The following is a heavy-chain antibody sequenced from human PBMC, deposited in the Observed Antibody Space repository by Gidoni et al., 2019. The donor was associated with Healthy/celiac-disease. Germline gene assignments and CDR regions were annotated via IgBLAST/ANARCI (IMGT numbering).Heavy chain of an antibody. V-gene: IGHV3-9*01. Sequence: VQLVESRGGLVQPGRSLRLSCAASGFTFYDYAMHWVRQAPGKGLEWVSGSSWNSGSIGYADSVKGRFTISRDNAKNSLYLQMNSLRAEDTALYYCAKVYPGIAVAGHFDYWGQGTLVTVSS. CDR2: SSWNSGSI. CDR1: GFTFYDYA. CDR3: AKVYPGIAVAGHFDY. J-gene: IGHJ4*02. D-gene: IGHD6-19*01.